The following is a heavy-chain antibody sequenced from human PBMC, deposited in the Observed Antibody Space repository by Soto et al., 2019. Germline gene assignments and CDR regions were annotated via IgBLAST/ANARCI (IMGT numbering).Heavy chain of an antibody. CDR3: AITTRRGGTIFAIRFSDCNYYMDV. V-gene: IGHV3-21*01. D-gene: IGHD2-21*02. Sequence: GGSLRLSCAASGFTFSSYSMNWVRQAPGKGLEWVSSISSSSSYIYYADSVKGRFTISRDNAKNSLYLQMNSLRAEDTAVYYCAITTRRGGTIFAIRFSDCNYYMDVWGKGTTVTVSS. CDR1: GFTFSSYS. CDR2: ISSSSSYI. J-gene: IGHJ6*03.